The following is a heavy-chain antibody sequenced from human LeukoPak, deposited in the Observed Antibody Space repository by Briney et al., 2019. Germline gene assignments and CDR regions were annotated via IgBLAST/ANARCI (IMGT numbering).Heavy chain of an antibody. Sequence: PGGSLRLSCAASGFTFSSNAMSWVRQAPGKGLEWVSAISGSGGSTYYADSVKGRFTISRDNSKNTLYLQMNSLRAEDTAVYYCAKRVSQYCSSTSCSYWGQGTLVTVSS. CDR1: GFTFSSNA. D-gene: IGHD2-2*01. J-gene: IGHJ4*02. CDR2: ISGSGGST. V-gene: IGHV3-23*01. CDR3: AKRVSQYCSSTSCSY.